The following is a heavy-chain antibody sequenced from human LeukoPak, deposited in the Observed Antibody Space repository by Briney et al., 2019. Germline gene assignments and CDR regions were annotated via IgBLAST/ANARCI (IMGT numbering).Heavy chain of an antibody. CDR3: ARVSSGSYFGYYYYYMDV. D-gene: IGHD1-26*01. CDR2: INSDGSST. J-gene: IGHJ6*03. CDR1: GFAFNKYW. Sequence: GGSLRLSCAASGFAFNKYWMHWVRQAPGKGLVWVSRINSDGSSTSYADSVKGRFTISRDNAKNTLYLQMNSLRAEDTAVYYCARVSSGSYFGYYYYYMDVWGKGTTVTVSS. V-gene: IGHV3-74*01.